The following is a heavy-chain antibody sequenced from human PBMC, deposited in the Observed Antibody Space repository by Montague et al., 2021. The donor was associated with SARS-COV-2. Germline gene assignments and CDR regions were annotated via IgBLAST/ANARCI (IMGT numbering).Heavy chain of an antibody. CDR2: INHSGST. D-gene: IGHD3-16*02. CDR3: ARGQPPRITFGGIISYGLDV. V-gene: IGHV4-34*01. Sequence: SETLSLTCAAYGGSFSGYYWTWIRQPPGKGLEWIGEINHSGSTNYNPSLKSRVTISVDTSKNQFSLKLRSVTAADTAVYYCARGQPPRITFGGIISYGLDVWGQGITVTVSS. CDR1: GGSFSGYY. J-gene: IGHJ6*02.